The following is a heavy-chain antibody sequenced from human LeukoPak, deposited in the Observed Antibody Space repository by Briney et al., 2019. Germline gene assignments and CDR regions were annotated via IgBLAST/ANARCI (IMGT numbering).Heavy chain of an antibody. CDR2: IWYDGSNK. CDR1: GFTFSSYG. D-gene: IGHD3-10*01. Sequence: PGGSLRLACAASGFTFSSYGMHWVRQAPGKGLEWVAVIWYDGSNKYYADSVKGRFTISRDNSKNTLYLQMDSLSAEDTAVYYCARDENYGSGTLKEDWFDPWGQGTLVTVSS. J-gene: IGHJ5*02. V-gene: IGHV3-33*01. CDR3: ARDENYGSGTLKEDWFDP.